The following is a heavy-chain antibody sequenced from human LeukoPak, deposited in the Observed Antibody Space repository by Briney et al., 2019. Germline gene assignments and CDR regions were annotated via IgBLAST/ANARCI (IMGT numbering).Heavy chain of an antibody. J-gene: IGHJ4*02. CDR1: GFPFSSFW. Sequence: GSLRLSCAASGFPFSSFWMTWVRQAPGKGLEWVANIKQDGSEKYYVDSVRGRFTISRDNAAHSLYLQMNSLRAEDTAVYYCARDLNYFDYWGQGTLVTVSS. V-gene: IGHV3-7*01. CDR2: IKQDGSEK. CDR3: ARDLNYFDY.